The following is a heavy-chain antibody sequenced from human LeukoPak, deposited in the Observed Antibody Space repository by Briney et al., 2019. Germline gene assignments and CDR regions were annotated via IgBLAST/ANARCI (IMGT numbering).Heavy chain of an antibody. V-gene: IGHV4-59*01. CDR2: IYYNGNT. CDR3: ARGRSNYYGMDV. D-gene: IGHD1-26*01. Sequence: ETXXLXXSVSDGXXNSYXXNXIRRPPGKGLEWIGYIYYNGNTNYGPSLKSRVTMSVDTSKNLFSLKVSSVTAADTAVYYCARGRSNYYGMDVWGQGTTVTVSS. CDR1: DGXXNSYX. J-gene: IGHJ6*02.